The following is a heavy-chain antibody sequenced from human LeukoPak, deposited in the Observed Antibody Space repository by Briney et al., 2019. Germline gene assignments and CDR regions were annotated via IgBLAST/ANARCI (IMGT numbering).Heavy chain of an antibody. D-gene: IGHD4-17*01. CDR2: ISSSSSYI. CDR3: ASTPPDYGDYEGDY. Sequence: GGSLRLSCAASGFTFSSYSMNWVRQAPGKGLEWVSSISSSSSYIYYADSVKGRFTISRDNAKNSLYLQMNSLRAEDTAAYYCASTPPDYGDYEGDYWGRELWSPSPQ. CDR1: GFTFSSYS. J-gene: IGHJ4*02. V-gene: IGHV3-21*01.